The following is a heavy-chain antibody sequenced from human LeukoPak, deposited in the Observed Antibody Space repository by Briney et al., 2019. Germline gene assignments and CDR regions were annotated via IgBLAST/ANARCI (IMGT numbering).Heavy chain of an antibody. Sequence: PGMSLRLSCTASGFSFTSYGMHWVRQAPVKGREWVAVIWYDGTNKYYADSVKGRFTISRDTSNNMLYLQMNSLRAEDTAVYYCARVSESGNSDYWGQGTLVTVSS. CDR3: ARVSESGNSDY. V-gene: IGHV3-33*01. D-gene: IGHD4-23*01. J-gene: IGHJ4*02. CDR2: IWYDGTNK. CDR1: GFSFTSYG.